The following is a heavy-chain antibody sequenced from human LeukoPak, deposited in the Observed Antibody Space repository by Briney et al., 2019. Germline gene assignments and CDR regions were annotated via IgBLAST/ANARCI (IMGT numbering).Heavy chain of an antibody. D-gene: IGHD5-18*01. Sequence: SETLSLTCTVSGGSISSYYWSWIRQPPGKGLEWIGYIYYSGSTNYNPSLKSRVTISVDTSKNQFSLKLSSVTAADTAVYYCARLDSYGPYYFDYWGQGTLVTVSS. CDR3: ARLDSYGPYYFDY. V-gene: IGHV4-59*08. CDR2: IYYSGST. CDR1: GGSISSYY. J-gene: IGHJ4*02.